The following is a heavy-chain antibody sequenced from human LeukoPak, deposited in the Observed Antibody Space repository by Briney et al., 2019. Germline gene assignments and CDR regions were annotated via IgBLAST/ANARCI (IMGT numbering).Heavy chain of an antibody. CDR3: AKVPYYDFWSGHEFDY. J-gene: IGHJ4*02. Sequence: GSLRLSCAASGFTFSSYAMSWVRQAPGKGLEWVSAISGSGGSTYYADSVKGRFTISRDNSKNTLYLQMNSLRAEDTAVYYCAKVPYYDFWSGHEFDYWGQGTLVTVSS. CDR2: ISGSGGST. CDR1: GFTFSSYA. D-gene: IGHD3-3*01. V-gene: IGHV3-23*01.